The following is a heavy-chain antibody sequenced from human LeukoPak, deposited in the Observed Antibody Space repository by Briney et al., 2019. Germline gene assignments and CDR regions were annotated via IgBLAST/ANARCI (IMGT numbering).Heavy chain of an antibody. Sequence: GGSLRLSCAASGFTFSSYEMNWVRQAPGKGLEWVSYISSSGSTIYHADSVKGRFTISRDNSKNTLYLQMNSLRAEDTAVYYCAKDYFAGYCSSTSCYENYYYYYMDVWGKGTTVTISS. CDR1: GFTFSSYE. V-gene: IGHV3-48*03. CDR3: AKDYFAGYCSSTSCYENYYYYYMDV. J-gene: IGHJ6*03. D-gene: IGHD2-2*01. CDR2: ISSSGSTI.